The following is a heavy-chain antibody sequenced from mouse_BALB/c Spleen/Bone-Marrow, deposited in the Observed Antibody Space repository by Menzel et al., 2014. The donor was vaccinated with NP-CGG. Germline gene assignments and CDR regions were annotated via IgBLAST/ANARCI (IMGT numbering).Heavy chain of an antibody. CDR2: IDPSDSYT. J-gene: IGHJ4*01. CDR1: GYTFTSYW. V-gene: IGHV1S127*01. Sequence: QVQLKESGAELVKPGASVKMSCKASGYTFTSYWMHWVGQRPGQGLEWIGVIDPSDSYTSYIQKFKGKATLTVDTSSSTAYMQLSSLTSEDSAVYYCTRDAMDYWGQGTSVTVSS. CDR3: TRDAMDY.